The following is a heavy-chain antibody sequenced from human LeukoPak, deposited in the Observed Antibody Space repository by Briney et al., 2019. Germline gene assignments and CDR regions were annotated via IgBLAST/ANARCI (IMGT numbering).Heavy chain of an antibody. Sequence: GGSLRLSCAASGFTFSSYAMHWVRQAPGEGLEWVAVISYDGSNKYYADSVKGRFTISRDNSKNTLYLQMNSLRAEDTAVYYCARQAVASGYGDAFDIWGQGTMVTVSS. CDR3: ARQAVASGYGDAFDI. D-gene: IGHD5-12*01. J-gene: IGHJ3*02. CDR1: GFTFSSYA. CDR2: ISYDGSNK. V-gene: IGHV3-30-3*01.